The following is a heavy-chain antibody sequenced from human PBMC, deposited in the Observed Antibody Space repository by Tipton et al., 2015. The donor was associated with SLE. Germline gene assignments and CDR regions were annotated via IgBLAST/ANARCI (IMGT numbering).Heavy chain of an antibody. CDR1: GFTFSSYA. J-gene: IGHJ4*02. CDR2: IYSGGTT. D-gene: IGHD7-27*01. V-gene: IGHV3-66*01. CDR3: AKNGDQDFFDF. Sequence: SLRLSCAASGFTFSSYAMSWVRQAPGKGLEWVSVIYSGGTTFYADSVKGRFTISRDNSKNTLYLQMNSLRAEDTAVYYCAKNGDQDFFDFWGQGTLVTVSS.